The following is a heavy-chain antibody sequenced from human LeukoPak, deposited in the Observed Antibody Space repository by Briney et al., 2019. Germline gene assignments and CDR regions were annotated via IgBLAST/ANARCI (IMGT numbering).Heavy chain of an antibody. J-gene: IGHJ4*02. CDR2: ISSSSSYI. V-gene: IGHV3-21*01. CDR1: GSTFSSYS. Sequence: GRSLTPSCAASGSTFSSYSMDWVRHAPGKGLEWVSSISSSSSYIYYADSVKGRFTISRDNAENSLYLQMNSLRAEDTAVYYCAREADGYNYEGDYWGQGTLVTVSS. D-gene: IGHD5-24*01. CDR3: AREADGYNYEGDY.